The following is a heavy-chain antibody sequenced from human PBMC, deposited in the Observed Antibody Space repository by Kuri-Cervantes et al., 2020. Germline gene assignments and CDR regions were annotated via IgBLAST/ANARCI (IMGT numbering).Heavy chain of an antibody. CDR3: ARETRYCSSTSCYAGGRWFDP. V-gene: IGHV1-2*02. J-gene: IGHJ5*02. CDR2: INPNSGGT. Sequence: ASVQVSCKASGYTFTGYYMHWVRQAPGQGLEWMGWINPNSGGTNYAQKFQGRVTMTRDTSISTAYMELSRLRSDDTAVYYCARETRYCSSTSCYAGGRWFDPWGQGTLVTVSS. CDR1: GYTFTGYY. D-gene: IGHD2-2*01.